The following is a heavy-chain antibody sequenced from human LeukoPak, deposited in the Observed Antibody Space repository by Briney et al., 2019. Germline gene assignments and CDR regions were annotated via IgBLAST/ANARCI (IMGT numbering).Heavy chain of an antibody. Sequence: PGGSLRLSCAASGFTFSSYWMHWVRQAPGKGLVWVSRINSDGSSTSYADSVKGRFTISRDNAKNTLYLQMNSLRAEDTAVYYCARAYYYGSGSYYAQNWFDPWGQGTLVTVSS. CDR2: INSDGSST. CDR1: GFTFSSYW. CDR3: ARAYYYGSGSYYAQNWFDP. V-gene: IGHV3-74*01. J-gene: IGHJ5*02. D-gene: IGHD3-10*01.